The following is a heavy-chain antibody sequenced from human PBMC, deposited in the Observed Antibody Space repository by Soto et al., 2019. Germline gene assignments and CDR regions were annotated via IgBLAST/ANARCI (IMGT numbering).Heavy chain of an antibody. J-gene: IGHJ6*02. Sequence: NPSETLSLTCAVSGGSISSTNWWSWVRQPPGKGLEWIGEIYHSGSTNYNASLKSRVTISVDKSKNQFSLKLSSVTAADTAVYYCARFRGGHSSGYDYYYFGMDVWGQGTTVTVSS. V-gene: IGHV4-4*02. CDR2: IYHSGST. D-gene: IGHD5-18*01. CDR1: GGSISSTNW. CDR3: ARFRGGHSSGYDYYYFGMDV.